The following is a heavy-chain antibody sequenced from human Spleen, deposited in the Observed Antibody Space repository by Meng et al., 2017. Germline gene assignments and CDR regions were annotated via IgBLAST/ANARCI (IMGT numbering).Heavy chain of an antibody. CDR1: GYTYTDYQ. Sequence: QVQVVQSGAEVKRPGAYVKVSCKASGYTYTDYQTDWVRQAPGQGLEWMGWIHPSGHPTYAQKFQGRVTMTIDTSTTTASMELRSLRSDDSALYYCVKHSSDWSLDSWGQGTLVTVSS. CDR3: VKHSSDWSLDS. CDR2: IHPSGHP. J-gene: IGHJ4*02. V-gene: IGHV1-18*01. D-gene: IGHD6-19*01.